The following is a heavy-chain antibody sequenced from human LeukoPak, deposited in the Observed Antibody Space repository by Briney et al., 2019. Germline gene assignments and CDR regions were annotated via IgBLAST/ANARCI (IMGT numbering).Heavy chain of an antibody. V-gene: IGHV1-2*02. J-gene: IGHJ4*02. CDR2: INPNSGGT. Sequence: ASVKVSCKASGYTFTGYYMHWVRQAPGQGLEWMGWINPNSGGTNYAQKFQGRVTMTRDTSISTAYMELSRLRSDGTAVYYCAREYSSGWPLPYYFDYWGQGTLVTVSS. D-gene: IGHD6-19*01. CDR3: AREYSSGWPLPYYFDY. CDR1: GYTFTGYY.